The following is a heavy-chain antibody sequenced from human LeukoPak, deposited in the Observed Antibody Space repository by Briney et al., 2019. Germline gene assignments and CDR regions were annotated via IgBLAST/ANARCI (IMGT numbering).Heavy chain of an antibody. Sequence: PSETLSLTCAVSGYSISSGYCWGWIRQPPGKGLEWIGSIYHSGSTYYNPSLKSRVTISVDTSKNQFSLKLSSVTAADTAVYYCARAVGSGWYSDYYFDYWGQEALVTVSS. D-gene: IGHD6-19*01. J-gene: IGHJ4*02. V-gene: IGHV4-38-2*01. CDR3: ARAVGSGWYSDYYFDY. CDR1: GYSISSGYC. CDR2: IYHSGST.